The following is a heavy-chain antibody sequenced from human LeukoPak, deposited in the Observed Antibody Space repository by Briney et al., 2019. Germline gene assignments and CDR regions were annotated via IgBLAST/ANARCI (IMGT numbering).Heavy chain of an antibody. V-gene: IGHV3-23*01. Sequence: PGGSLRLSCAVSGITLSNYGMSWVRQAPGKGLEWVSGISGSGGSTYYADSVKGRFTISRDNSKNTLYVQMNSLRAEDTAVYYCAKSPLLVGATSFDYWGQGTLVTVSS. CDR3: AKSPLLVGATSFDY. J-gene: IGHJ4*02. CDR1: GITLSNYG. CDR2: ISGSGGST. D-gene: IGHD1-26*01.